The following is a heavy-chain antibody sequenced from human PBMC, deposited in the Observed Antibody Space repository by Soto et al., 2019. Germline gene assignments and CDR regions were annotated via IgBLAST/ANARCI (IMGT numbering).Heavy chain of an antibody. V-gene: IGHV3-30*18. Sequence: QVQLVQSGAEVKKPGASVKVSCKASGYTFSSYGMHWVRQAPGKGLEWVAVISYDGSNKYYADSVKGRFTISRDNSKNTLYLQMNSLRAEDTAVYYCAKEADSSAYMDWGQGTLVTVSS. J-gene: IGHJ4*02. CDR2: ISYDGSNK. CDR3: AKEADSSAYMD. CDR1: GYTFSSYG. D-gene: IGHD3-22*01.